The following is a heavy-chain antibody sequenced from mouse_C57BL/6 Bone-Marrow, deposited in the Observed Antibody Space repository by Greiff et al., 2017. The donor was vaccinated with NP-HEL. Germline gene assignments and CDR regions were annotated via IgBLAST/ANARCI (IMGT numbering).Heavy chain of an antibody. CDR1: GFTFSSYG. CDR3: ASPSYYEYDVDYAMYY. CDR2: ISSGGSYT. D-gene: IGHD2-4*01. V-gene: IGHV5-6*01. Sequence: VQLKESGGDLVKPGGSLKLSCAASGFTFSSYGMSWVRQTPDKRLEWVATISSGGSYTYYPDSVKGRFTISRDNAKNTLYLQMSSLKSEDTAMYYCASPSYYEYDVDYAMYYWGQGASVTVSS. J-gene: IGHJ4*01.